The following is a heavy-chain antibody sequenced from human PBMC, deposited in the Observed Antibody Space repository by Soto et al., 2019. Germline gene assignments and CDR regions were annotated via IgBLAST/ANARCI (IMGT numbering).Heavy chain of an antibody. CDR3: ARQFDYDTSGFYYAY. J-gene: IGHJ4*02. V-gene: IGHV1-69*13. Sequence: SVKVSCKASGGTFSKNAISWVRQAPGQGLEWMGGIMPVFGTPNYAQKFQGRVTITADEYTRTAYMELSRLKSEDTAVYYCARQFDYDTSGFYYAYWGQGTQVTVSS. CDR1: GGTFSKNA. D-gene: IGHD3-22*01. CDR2: IMPVFGTP.